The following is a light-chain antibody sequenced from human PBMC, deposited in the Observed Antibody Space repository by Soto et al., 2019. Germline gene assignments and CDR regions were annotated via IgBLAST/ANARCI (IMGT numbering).Light chain of an antibody. CDR1: NSDVGIYNL. Sequence: QSALTQPASVSGSPGQSITVSCTGINSDVGIYNLVSWYQHHPGKAPKLVIYEGTKRPSGVSSRFSGSKSGNTASLTISGLQSEDEADYYCAAWDDSLNGHVVFGGGTQLTVL. CDR3: AAWDDSLNGHVV. V-gene: IGLV2-23*01. J-gene: IGLJ2*01. CDR2: EGT.